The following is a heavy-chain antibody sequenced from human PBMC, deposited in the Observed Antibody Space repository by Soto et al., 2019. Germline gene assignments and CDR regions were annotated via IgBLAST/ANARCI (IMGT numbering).Heavy chain of an antibody. CDR2: IYFGGNT. V-gene: IGHV4-38-2*01. Sequence: LSLTCAVSGLSINSNYFWGWIRQTPGRGLEWIGSIYFGGNTYYTPSLKSRVTIPVDTSKNQFSLKLNSMTAADTAVYYCARHNYGSGSTYFDYWGQGTLVTVS. D-gene: IGHD3-10*01. CDR3: ARHNYGSGSTYFDY. CDR1: GLSINSNYF. J-gene: IGHJ4*02.